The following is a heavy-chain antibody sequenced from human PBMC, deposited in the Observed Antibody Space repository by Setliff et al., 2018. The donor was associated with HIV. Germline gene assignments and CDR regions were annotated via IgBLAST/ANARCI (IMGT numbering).Heavy chain of an antibody. CDR1: GGSITTYY. V-gene: IGHV4-59*12. CDR3: ARGGLGGDY. CDR2: IYYSGST. Sequence: LSLTCTVSGGSITTYYWSWIRQPPGKGLEWIGYIYYSGSTNYNPSLKSRVAISVDTSKNQFSLKLSSVTAADTAVYYCARGGLGGDYWGQGTLVTVSS. D-gene: IGHD3-10*01. J-gene: IGHJ4*02.